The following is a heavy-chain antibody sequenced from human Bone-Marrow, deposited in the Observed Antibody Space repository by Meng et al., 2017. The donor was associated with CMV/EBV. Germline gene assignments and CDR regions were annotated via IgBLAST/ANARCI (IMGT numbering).Heavy chain of an antibody. D-gene: IGHD3-10*01. CDR1: GYTFTRYA. V-gene: IGHV1-18*01. Sequence: ASVKVSCKASGYTFTRYAFSWVRQAPGQGLEWMGWISAYNGNTKYAEKFQGRVTMTTDTSTSTANMELRSLRSDDTAVYYCARDSITMVRGVSAEDYWGQGTLVTVSS. CDR3: ARDSITMVRGVSAEDY. J-gene: IGHJ4*02. CDR2: ISAYNGNT.